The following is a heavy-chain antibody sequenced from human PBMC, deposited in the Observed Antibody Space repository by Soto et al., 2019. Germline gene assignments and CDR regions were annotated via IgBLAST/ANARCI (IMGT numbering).Heavy chain of an antibody. CDR1: GYTFTNFG. Sequence: ASVKVSCKASGYTFTNFGATWVRRAPGQGLEWMGWISAYTDTPNYAQKFQGRVTMTIDTPTSTAYMDLRSLTSDDTAVYYCARVIPGVEAWFDPWGQGTLVTVSS. J-gene: IGHJ5*02. CDR3: ARVIPGVEAWFDP. D-gene: IGHD2-2*01. V-gene: IGHV1-18*01. CDR2: ISAYTDTP.